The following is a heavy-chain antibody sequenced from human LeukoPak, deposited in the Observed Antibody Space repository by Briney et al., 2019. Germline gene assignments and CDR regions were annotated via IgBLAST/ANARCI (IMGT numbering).Heavy chain of an antibody. D-gene: IGHD6-13*01. V-gene: IGHV4-59*01. J-gene: IGHJ4*02. Sequence: SETLSLTCSFSIVSIKNYYWNWIRQSPGKGLQWIGYIYYTGSTDYNFSLKSRVTISLDTSENQFSLRLDSVTAADSAVYFCASSRGPSSSWSFDSWGQGILVTVSS. CDR2: IYYTGST. CDR3: ASSRGPSSSWSFDS. CDR1: IVSIKNYY.